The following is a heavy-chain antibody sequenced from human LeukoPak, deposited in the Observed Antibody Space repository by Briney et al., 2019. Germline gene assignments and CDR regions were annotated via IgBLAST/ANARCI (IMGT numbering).Heavy chain of an antibody. J-gene: IGHJ4*02. D-gene: IGHD6-19*01. CDR3: TLSSSGWAFDH. CDR1: GFTFSNAW. V-gene: IGHV3-15*01. Sequence: GGSLRLSCAASGFTFSNAWMTWVRQAPGKGLEWVGRIKSKTEGETTEYDAPVKGRFTISRDDSKNTVYLQMNSLKTEDTGVYFCTLSSSGWAFDHWGQGTLVTVSS. CDR2: IKSKTEGETT.